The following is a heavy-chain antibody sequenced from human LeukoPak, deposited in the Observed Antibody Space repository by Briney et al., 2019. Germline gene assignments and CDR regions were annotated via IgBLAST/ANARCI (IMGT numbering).Heavy chain of an antibody. J-gene: IGHJ4*02. CDR1: GFTFSSYG. Sequence: GGSLRLSCAASGFTFSSYGMHWVRQAPGKGLEWVAFIRYDGSNKYYADSVKGRFTISRDNSKNTLYLQMNSLRAEDTAVYYCAKDNRKQLVLDYWGQGTLVTVSS. D-gene: IGHD6-6*01. CDR3: AKDNRKQLVLDY. V-gene: IGHV3-30*02. CDR2: IRYDGSNK.